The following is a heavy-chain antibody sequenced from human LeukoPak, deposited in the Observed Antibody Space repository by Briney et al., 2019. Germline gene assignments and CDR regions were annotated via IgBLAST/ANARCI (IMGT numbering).Heavy chain of an antibody. J-gene: IGHJ4*02. CDR3: ARLYDFWSGYELDY. CDR2: IYTSGST. CDR1: GGSISSGSYY. Sequence: SETLSLTCTVSGGSISSGSYYWSWIRQPAGKGLEWIGRIYTSGSTNYNPSLKSRVTISVDTSKNQFSLKLSSVTAADMALYYCARLYDFWSGYELDYWGQGTLVTVSS. D-gene: IGHD3-3*01. V-gene: IGHV4-61*02.